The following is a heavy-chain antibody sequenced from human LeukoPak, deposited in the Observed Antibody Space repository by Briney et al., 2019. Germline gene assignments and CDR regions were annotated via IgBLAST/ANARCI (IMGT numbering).Heavy chain of an antibody. CDR1: GFTFSSYW. V-gene: IGHV3-74*03. J-gene: IGHJ4*02. Sequence: GGSLRLSCAASGFTFSSYWMHWVRQAPGEGLVWVSRINSDGSLTKHADSVKGRFTISRDNSKNTVYLQMNSLRAEDTALYYCATSGYSYGNGLEYYFDYWGQGTLVTVSS. D-gene: IGHD5-18*01. CDR3: ATSGYSYGNGLEYYFDY. CDR2: INSDGSLT.